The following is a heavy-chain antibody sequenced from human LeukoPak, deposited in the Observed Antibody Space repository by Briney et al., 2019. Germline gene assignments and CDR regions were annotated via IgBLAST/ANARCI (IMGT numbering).Heavy chain of an antibody. D-gene: IGHD3-10*01. CDR1: GYTLTELS. Sequence: ASVKVSCKVSGYTLTELSMHWVRQAPGKGLEWMGGFDPEDGETIYAQKFQGRVTMTEDTSTDTAYMELRSLRSDDTAGYYCARTLYTMVRGAVGLLNYWGQGTLVTVSS. CDR2: FDPEDGET. J-gene: IGHJ4*02. CDR3: ARTLYTMVRGAVGLLNY. V-gene: IGHV1-24*01.